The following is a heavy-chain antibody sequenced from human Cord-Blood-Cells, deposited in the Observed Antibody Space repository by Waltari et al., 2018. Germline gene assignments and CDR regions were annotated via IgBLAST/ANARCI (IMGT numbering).Heavy chain of an antibody. J-gene: IGHJ4*02. Sequence: QVQLQESGPGLVKPSQTLSLTCTVSGGSISSGDYYWSWIRQPPGKGLEWIGYIYYSGSTYSNPSLKSRVTISVDTSKNQFSLKLSSVTAADTAVYYCASAMVRGVKAFDYWGQGTLVTVSS. V-gene: IGHV4-30-4*08. D-gene: IGHD3-10*01. CDR2: IYYSGST. CDR1: GGSISSGDYY. CDR3: ASAMVRGVKAFDY.